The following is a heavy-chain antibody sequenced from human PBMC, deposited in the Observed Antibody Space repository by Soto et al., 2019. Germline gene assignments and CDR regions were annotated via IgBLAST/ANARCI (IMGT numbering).Heavy chain of an antibody. Sequence: QVPLVQSGAEVKKPGSSVKVSSKASGGTFSSYGISWVRQAPGQGLEWMGGIIPIFGTANYAQKFQGRVTITADESTSTAYMELSSLRSEDTAVYYCARQFEVISYYYYGMDVWGQGTTVTVYS. CDR1: GGTFSSYG. CDR2: IIPIFGTA. J-gene: IGHJ6*02. D-gene: IGHD3-16*02. CDR3: ARQFEVISYYYYGMDV. V-gene: IGHV1-69*12.